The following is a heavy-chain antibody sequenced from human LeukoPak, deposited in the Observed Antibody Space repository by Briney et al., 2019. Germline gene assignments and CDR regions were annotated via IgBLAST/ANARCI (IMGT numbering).Heavy chain of an antibody. D-gene: IGHD4-11*01. CDR3: ARATVTPLYSYMDV. Sequence: PGGSLRLSCAASGFTFSSYEMNWVRQPPGKGLEWIGEIYHSGSTNYNPSLKSRVTISVDKSKNQFSLKLSSVTAADTAVYYCARATVTPLYSYMDVWGKGTTVTVSS. CDR1: GFTFSSYEM. J-gene: IGHJ6*03. V-gene: IGHV4-4*02. CDR2: IYHSGST.